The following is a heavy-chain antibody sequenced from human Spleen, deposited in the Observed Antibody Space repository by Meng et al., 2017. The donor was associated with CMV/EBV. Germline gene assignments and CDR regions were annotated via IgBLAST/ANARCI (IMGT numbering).Heavy chain of an antibody. Sequence: SVKVSCKASGGTFSTYAISWVRQAPGQGLEWMGLIIPIFGTSNYAQKFQGRVTMTRNTSISTAYMELSSLRSDDTAVYYCARDPFIVVVPAAPWWGQGTLVTVSS. CDR3: ARDPFIVVVPAAPW. CDR2: IIPIFGTS. J-gene: IGHJ4*02. D-gene: IGHD2-2*01. CDR1: GGTFSTYA. V-gene: IGHV1-69*05.